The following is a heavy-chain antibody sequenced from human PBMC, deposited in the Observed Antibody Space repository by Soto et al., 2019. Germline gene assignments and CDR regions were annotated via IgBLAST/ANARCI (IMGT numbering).Heavy chain of an antibody. CDR1: GFTFSSYA. V-gene: IGHV3-23*04. CDR2: ISGSGGST. Sequence: VQLVESGGGVVQPGRSLRLSCAASGFTFSSYAMHWVRQAPGKGLEWVSAISGSGGSTYYADSVKGRFTISRDNSKNTLYLQMNSLRAEDTAVYYCAKWDCSGGSCYSPYYYYYYGMDVWGQGTTVTVSS. D-gene: IGHD2-15*01. CDR3: AKWDCSGGSCYSPYYYYYYGMDV. J-gene: IGHJ6*02.